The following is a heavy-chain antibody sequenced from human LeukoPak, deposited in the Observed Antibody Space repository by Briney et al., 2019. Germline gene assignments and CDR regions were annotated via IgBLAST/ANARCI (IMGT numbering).Heavy chain of an antibody. D-gene: IGHD5-18*01. CDR3: TRSFFSYGYFDY. CDR2: IYSGGNT. J-gene: IGHJ4*02. Sequence: GGSLRLSCAASGFSLSDNYMSWVRQAPGKGVEWVSVIYSGGNTYYADSVKGRFTISRDNSKSRLHLQMNSLRAEDTAVYYCTRSFFSYGYFDYWGQGTLVTVSS. CDR1: GFSLSDNY. V-gene: IGHV3-53*01.